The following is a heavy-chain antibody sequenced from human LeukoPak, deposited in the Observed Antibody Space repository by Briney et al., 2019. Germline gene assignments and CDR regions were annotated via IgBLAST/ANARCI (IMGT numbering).Heavy chain of an antibody. D-gene: IGHD6-19*01. CDR3: ASRSSGWYAGSFDY. CDR1: GGSISSSSYY. V-gene: IGHV4-39*01. CDR2: IYYSGST. J-gene: IGHJ4*02. Sequence: PSETLSLTCTVSGGSISSSSYYWGWIRQPPGKGLEWIGSIYYSGSTYYNPSLKSRVTISVDTSKNQFSLKLSSVTAADTAVYYCASRSSGWYAGSFDYWGQGTLVTVSS.